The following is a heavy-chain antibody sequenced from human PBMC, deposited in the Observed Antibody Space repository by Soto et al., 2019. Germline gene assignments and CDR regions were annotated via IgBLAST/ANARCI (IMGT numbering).Heavy chain of an antibody. CDR3: ARGQAYYYDSSGYHNWFDP. D-gene: IGHD3-22*01. V-gene: IGHV4-31*01. Sequence: QVQLQESGPGLVKPSQTLSLTCTVSGGSISSGGYYWSWIRQHPGKGLEWIGYIYYSGSTYNNPSLKSLITISVETSKNQFSLNLSSLTAADTGVYYCARGQAYYYDSSGYHNWFDPWGQGTLVTVSS. J-gene: IGHJ5*02. CDR2: IYYSGST. CDR1: GGSISSGGYY.